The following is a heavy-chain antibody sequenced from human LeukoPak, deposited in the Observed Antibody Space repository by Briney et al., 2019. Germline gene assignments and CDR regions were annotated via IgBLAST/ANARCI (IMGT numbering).Heavy chain of an antibody. CDR2: INSDGSST. CDR3: ARDRSAYSGYVFFDS. Sequence: PGGSLRLSCAASGFTFSSYWMHWVRQAPGKGLVWVSCINSDGSSTSYADSVKGRFTISRDNAKNSLYLQMNSLRAEDTAVYYCARDRSAYSGYVFFDSWGQGTLVTVSS. V-gene: IGHV3-74*01. J-gene: IGHJ4*02. CDR1: GFTFSSYW. D-gene: IGHD5-12*01.